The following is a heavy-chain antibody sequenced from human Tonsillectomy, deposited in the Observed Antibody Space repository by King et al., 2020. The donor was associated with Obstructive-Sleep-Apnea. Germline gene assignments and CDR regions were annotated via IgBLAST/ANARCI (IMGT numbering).Heavy chain of an antibody. V-gene: IGHV5-51*01. CDR2: IYPGDSDT. Sequence: QLVQSGAEVKKPGESLKISCKGSGYSFTSYWIGWVRQMPGKGLEWMGIIYPGDSDTRYSPSFQCQVTISADKSISTAYLPWCSLKASDTSMYYCARSLINYYDSSGYYPGAFDIWGQGTMVTVSS. D-gene: IGHD3-22*01. J-gene: IGHJ3*02. CDR1: GYSFTSYW. CDR3: ARSLINYYDSSGYYPGAFDI.